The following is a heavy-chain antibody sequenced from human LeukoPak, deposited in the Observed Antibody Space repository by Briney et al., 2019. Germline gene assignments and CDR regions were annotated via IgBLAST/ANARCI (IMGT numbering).Heavy chain of an antibody. CDR3: ARDEVHIVVVTAMAFDY. V-gene: IGHV3-30*04. J-gene: IGHJ4*02. CDR2: ISYEGSNK. CDR1: GFTFSSYA. Sequence: GGSLRLSCAASGFTFSSYAMHWVREAPGKGVGWVGVISYEGSNKYYADSVKRRFTISRDNSKNTLYLQMNSLRAEDTAVYYCARDEVHIVVVTAMAFDYWGQGTLVTVSS. D-gene: IGHD2-21*02.